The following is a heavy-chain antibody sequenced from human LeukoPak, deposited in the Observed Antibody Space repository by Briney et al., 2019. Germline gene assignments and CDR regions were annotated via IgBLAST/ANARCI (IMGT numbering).Heavy chain of an antibody. CDR1: GFTVSSNY. D-gene: IGHD6-19*01. J-gene: IGHJ4*02. V-gene: IGHV3-66*01. CDR3: ARDSSGWYGNFDY. CDR2: IYRGGST. Sequence: GGSLRLSCAASGFTVSSNYMSWVRQAPGKGLEWXSVIYRGGSTDHADSVKGRFTISRGNSKNTLYLQMNNLRAEDTAMYYCARDSSGWYGNFDYWGQGTLVTVSS.